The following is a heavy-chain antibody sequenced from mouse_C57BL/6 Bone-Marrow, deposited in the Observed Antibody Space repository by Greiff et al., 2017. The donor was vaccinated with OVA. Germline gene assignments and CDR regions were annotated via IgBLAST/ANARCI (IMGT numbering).Heavy chain of an antibody. CDR1: GFTFSDYY. CDR3: ARAGSNYWYFDV. CDR2: INYDGSST. V-gene: IGHV5-16*01. J-gene: IGHJ1*03. D-gene: IGHD2-5*01. Sequence: EVKLVESEGGLVQPGSSMKLSCTASGFTFSDYYMAWVRQVPEKGLEWVANINYDGSSTYYLDSLKSRFIISRDNAKNILYLQMSSLKSEDTATYYCARAGSNYWYFDVWGTGTTVTVSS.